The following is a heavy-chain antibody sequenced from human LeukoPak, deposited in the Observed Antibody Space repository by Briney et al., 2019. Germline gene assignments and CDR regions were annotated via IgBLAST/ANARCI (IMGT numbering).Heavy chain of an antibody. V-gene: IGHV5-51*01. D-gene: IGHD6-19*01. CDR2: IYPGDSDT. J-gene: IGHJ6*03. Sequence: GESLKISCKGSGYSFTSYWIGWMRQMPGKGLEWMGIIYPGDSDTRYSPSFQGQATISADKSISTAYLQWSSLKASDTAMYYCARQYSSGWYGDYYYYMDVWGKGTTVTISS. CDR1: GYSFTSYW. CDR3: ARQYSSGWYGDYYYYMDV.